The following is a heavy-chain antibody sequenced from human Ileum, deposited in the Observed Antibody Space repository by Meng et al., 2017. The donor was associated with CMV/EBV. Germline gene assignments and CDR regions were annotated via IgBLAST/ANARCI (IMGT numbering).Heavy chain of an antibody. CDR3: ASDADGPGSLIDY. CDR2: IDVEGSIT. Sequence: VQLVSSCGGLSQPGGSWRLACAVSGFTFADYWMQWVREAPGKWLVWVSRIDVEGSITTFSDAVKSRFTISRENADNTVYLEMKCLRAADTAVYYCASDADGPGSLIDYWGRGTLVTVSS. CDR1: GFTFADYW. V-gene: IGHV3-74*01. J-gene: IGHJ4*01. D-gene: IGHD6-13*01.